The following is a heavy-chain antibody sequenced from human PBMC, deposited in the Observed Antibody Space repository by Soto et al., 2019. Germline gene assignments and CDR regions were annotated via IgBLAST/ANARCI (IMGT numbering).Heavy chain of an antibody. CDR2: IKSKTDGGTT. Sequence: GGSLRLSCAGSGFTFSNAWMSWVRQAPGKGLEWVGRIKSKTDGGTTDYAAPVKGRFTISRDDSKNTLYLQMNSLKTEDTAVYYCTTVFYGSGSYEGYYYYYMDVWGKGTTVTVSS. D-gene: IGHD3-10*01. CDR1: GFTFSNAW. CDR3: TTVFYGSGSYEGYYYYYMDV. V-gene: IGHV3-15*01. J-gene: IGHJ6*03.